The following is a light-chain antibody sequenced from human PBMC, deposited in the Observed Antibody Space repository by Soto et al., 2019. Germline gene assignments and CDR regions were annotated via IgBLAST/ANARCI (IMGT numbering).Light chain of an antibody. CDR3: QQTYSTPT. J-gene: IGKJ1*01. CDR2: GAS. V-gene: IGKV1-39*01. Sequence: DIQVTQSPSSLSASVGDRVTITCRASQSINTFLNWYQQRPGKAPNLLIYGASNLQSGVPSSFSGSGSGTDFTLTINSLQPEDFATYYCQQTYSTPTFGQGTKVDIK. CDR1: QSINTF.